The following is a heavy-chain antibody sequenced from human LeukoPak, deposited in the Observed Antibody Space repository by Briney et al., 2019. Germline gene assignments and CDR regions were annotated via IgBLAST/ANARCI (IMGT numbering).Heavy chain of an antibody. D-gene: IGHD2-2*01. CDR2: IYHSGST. CDR1: GYSISSGYY. J-gene: IGHJ5*02. V-gene: IGHV4-38-2*02. Sequence: PPETLSLTCTVSGYSISSGYYWGWIRQPPGKGLEWIGSIYHSGSTYYNPSLKSRVTISVDTSKNQFSLKLSSVTAADTAVYYCASGGYCGGTSCYPNWFDPWGQGTLVTVSS. CDR3: ASGGYCGGTSCYPNWFDP.